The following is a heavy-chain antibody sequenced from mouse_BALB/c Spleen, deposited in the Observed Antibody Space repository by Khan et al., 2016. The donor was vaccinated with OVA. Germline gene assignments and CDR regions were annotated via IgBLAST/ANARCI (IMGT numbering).Heavy chain of an antibody. CDR3: ARSGSGSVLY. V-gene: IGHV1-77*01. Sequence: QVQLQQSGAELARPGASVKLSCKASGYIFSDYYINWVKQRMGQGLEWIGEIYPGRGNTYYSEKFKDKVTLTADKSSSTAYMQFSSLTSEDSAVYFCARSGSGSVLYWGQGTLVTVS. CDR1: GYIFSDYY. D-gene: IGHD1-3*01. CDR2: IYPGRGNT. J-gene: IGHJ3*01.